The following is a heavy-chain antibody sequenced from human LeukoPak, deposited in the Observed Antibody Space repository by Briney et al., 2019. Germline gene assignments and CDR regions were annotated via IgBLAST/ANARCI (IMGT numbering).Heavy chain of an antibody. D-gene: IGHD5-24*01. J-gene: IGHJ3*01. V-gene: IGHV4-59*01. CDR2: IYYSGST. Sequence: SETLSLTCTVSGVSINTYFWSWIRQPPRKGLEWIGYIYYSGSTNYNPSLKSRVTISVDTSKNQFSLKLSSVTAADTAMYYCARALDGYRYAFDFWGQGTMVTVSS. CDR1: GVSINTYF. CDR3: ARALDGYRYAFDF.